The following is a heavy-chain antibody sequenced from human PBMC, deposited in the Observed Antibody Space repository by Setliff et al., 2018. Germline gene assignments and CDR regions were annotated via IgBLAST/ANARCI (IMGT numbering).Heavy chain of an antibody. Sequence: SETLSLTCTVSGGSISSSSYYWGWIRQPPGKGLEWIGSIYYSGSTYYNPSLKSRVTISVDTSKNQFSLKLSSVTAADTAVYYCARDLPYYNFWSGGSCYKMGEDYWGQGTLVTVSS. CDR2: IYYSGST. CDR3: ARDLPYYNFWSGGSCYKMGEDY. D-gene: IGHD2-15*01. J-gene: IGHJ4*02. V-gene: IGHV4-39*07. CDR1: GGSISSSSYY.